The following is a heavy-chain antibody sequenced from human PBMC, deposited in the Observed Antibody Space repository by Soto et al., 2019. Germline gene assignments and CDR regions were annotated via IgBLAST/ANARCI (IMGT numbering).Heavy chain of an antibody. CDR3: ARDYVAGYSYGFFDY. Sequence: SETLSLNCTVSGGSISSGGYYWSWIRQHPGKGLEWIGYIYYSGSTYYNPSLKSRVTISVDTSKNQFSLKLSSVTAADTAVYYCARDYVAGYSYGFFDYWGQGTLVTVSS. D-gene: IGHD5-18*01. V-gene: IGHV4-31*03. CDR2: IYYSGST. J-gene: IGHJ4*02. CDR1: GGSISSGGYY.